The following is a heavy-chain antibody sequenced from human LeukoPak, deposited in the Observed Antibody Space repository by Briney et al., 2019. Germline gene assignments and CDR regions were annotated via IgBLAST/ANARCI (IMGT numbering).Heavy chain of an antibody. CDR2: IYYSGST. J-gene: IGHJ3*02. Sequence: SETLSLTCTVSGGSISSSSYYWGWIPQPPGEGLEWIGSIYYSGSTYYNPSLKSRVTISVDTSKNQVSLKLSSVTAADTAVYYCARASKLAATGAFDIWGQGTMVTVSS. V-gene: IGHV4-39*07. D-gene: IGHD2-15*01. CDR1: GGSISSSSYY. CDR3: ARASKLAATGAFDI.